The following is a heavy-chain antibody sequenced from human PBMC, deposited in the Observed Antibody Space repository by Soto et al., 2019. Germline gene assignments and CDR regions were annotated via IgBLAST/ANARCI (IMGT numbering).Heavy chain of an antibody. CDR3: VRHARLASS. D-gene: IGHD3-9*01. Sequence: PGGSLRLSCEVSGFTFGDYYMSWIRQAPGRGLEWLAYISSSGSTADYSDSVKGRFTISRDNTKNSLSLQMNALGAEDTGVYYCVRHARLASSWGLGTLVTVSS. CDR1: GFTFGDYY. V-gene: IGHV3-11*01. J-gene: IGHJ5*02. CDR2: ISSSGSTA.